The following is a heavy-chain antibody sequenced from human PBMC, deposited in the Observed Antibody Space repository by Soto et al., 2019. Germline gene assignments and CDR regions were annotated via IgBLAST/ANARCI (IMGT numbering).Heavy chain of an antibody. CDR2: ISAYNGNT. V-gene: IGHV1-18*01. CDR1: GYTFTSYG. Sequence: ASVKVSCKASGYTFTSYGISWVRQAPGQGLGWMGWISAYNGNTNYAQKLKGRVTMTTDTSTSTANMELRSLTSDDTAVYYCARELGYCSGGSCSHQYNWFDPWG. J-gene: IGHJ5*02. D-gene: IGHD2-15*01. CDR3: ARELGYCSGGSCSHQYNWFDP.